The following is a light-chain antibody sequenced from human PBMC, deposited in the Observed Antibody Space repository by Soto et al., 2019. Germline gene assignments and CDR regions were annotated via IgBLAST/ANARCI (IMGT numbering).Light chain of an antibody. J-gene: IGLJ1*01. CDR3: SSYTTTKEV. CDR1: SSDVGAYNY. V-gene: IGLV2-14*01. Sequence: QALLTQPASLSGSPGQSITISCTGTSSDVGAYNYVSWYQHHPGKAPKLVIYEVSNRPSGLSNRFSGSKSGNTASLTISGLQAEDEADYFCSSYTTTKEVFGTGTKVTVL. CDR2: EVS.